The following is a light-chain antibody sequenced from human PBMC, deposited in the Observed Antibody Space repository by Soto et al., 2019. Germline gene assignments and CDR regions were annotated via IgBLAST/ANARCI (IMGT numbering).Light chain of an antibody. CDR3: QQYTNWPPIP. CDR1: QSVDSD. CDR2: AAS. V-gene: IGKV3-15*01. J-gene: IGKJ5*01. Sequence: DIVTNQSPATLSVTTGERATLSCRASQSVDSDLAWYQQKPGQAPRLLIYAASTRATGIPPRFSGSGSGTEFTLTISSLQSEDFAVHYCQQYTNWPPIPFGQGTRLEI.